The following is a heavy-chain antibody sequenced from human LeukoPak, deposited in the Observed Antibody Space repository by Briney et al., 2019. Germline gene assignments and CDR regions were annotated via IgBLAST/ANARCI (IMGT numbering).Heavy chain of an antibody. Sequence: GSLRLSCAASGFTFRNAWMSWVRQAPGKGLEWVGRIKKKTEGGTTDYAAPVKGRFTISRDDSKNTLYLQMNSLKTEDTAVYYCTTAGGGTEDFDYWGQGTLVTVSS. CDR3: TTAGGGTEDFDY. V-gene: IGHV3-15*01. D-gene: IGHD3-16*01. J-gene: IGHJ4*02. CDR1: GFTFRNAW. CDR2: IKKKTEGGTT.